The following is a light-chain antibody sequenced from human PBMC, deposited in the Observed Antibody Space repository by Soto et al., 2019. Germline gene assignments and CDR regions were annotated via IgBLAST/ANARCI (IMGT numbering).Light chain of an antibody. Sequence: EIVLTQSPGTLSLSPGERATLSCRASRGVISRYLAWYQQKPGQAPRLLIYGASTRATGVPDRFSGSGSGTDFPLTISRLEPEDFAVYHCHQYGYSPNTFGQGTKLDIK. V-gene: IGKV3-20*01. J-gene: IGKJ2*01. CDR2: GAS. CDR1: RGVISRY. CDR3: HQYGYSPNT.